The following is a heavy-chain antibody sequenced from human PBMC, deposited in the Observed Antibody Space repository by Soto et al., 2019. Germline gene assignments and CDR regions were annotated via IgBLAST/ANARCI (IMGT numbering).Heavy chain of an antibody. Sequence: GGSLRLSCAASGFTFSSYSMNWVRQAPGKGLEWVSYISSSSSTIYYADSVKGRFTISRDNAKNSLYLQMNSLRAEDTAVYYCARDPPYDILTGSPGFDYWGQGTLVTVSS. V-gene: IGHV3-48*01. J-gene: IGHJ4*02. CDR3: ARDPPYDILTGSPGFDY. CDR2: ISSSSSTI. CDR1: GFTFSSYS. D-gene: IGHD3-9*01.